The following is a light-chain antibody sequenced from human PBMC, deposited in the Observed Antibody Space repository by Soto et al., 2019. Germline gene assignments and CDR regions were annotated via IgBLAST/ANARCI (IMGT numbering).Light chain of an antibody. Sequence: EIVLTQSPGTLSLSPGERATLSCRASRSVSNNYVAWYQRKPGQAPRLLIYGASSRATDIPRRFSGSGSGTDFTLTITRLEPEDFAVYYCQQYGSSPPTFGQGTKVASK. CDR1: RSVSNNY. CDR3: QQYGSSPPT. CDR2: GAS. V-gene: IGKV3-20*01. J-gene: IGKJ1*01.